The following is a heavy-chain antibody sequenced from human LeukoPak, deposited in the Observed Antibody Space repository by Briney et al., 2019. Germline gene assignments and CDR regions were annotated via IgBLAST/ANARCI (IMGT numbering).Heavy chain of an antibody. CDR3: ARQRRPGYRQGPFDY. CDR1: GGSISSYY. CDR2: IYYSGST. J-gene: IGHJ4*02. Sequence: SETLSLTCTVSGGSISSYYWSWIRQPPGKGLEWIGYIYYSGSTNYNPSLKSRVTISVDTSKNQFSLKLSSVTAADTAVYYCARQRRPGYRQGPFDYWGQGTLVHVSS. V-gene: IGHV4-59*08. D-gene: IGHD5-18*01.